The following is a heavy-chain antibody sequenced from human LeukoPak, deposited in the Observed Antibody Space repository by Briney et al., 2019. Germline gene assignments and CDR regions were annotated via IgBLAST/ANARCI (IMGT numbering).Heavy chain of an antibody. Sequence: GGSLRLSCAASGFTFRSYATSWVRQAPGKGLVWVSGISGNGGTIYYADSVRGRFTISRDNSENSLYLQMKSLRAEDTAVYYCANDGDAFNWWLYDGGQGTLVTVSS. D-gene: IGHD2-8*02. V-gene: IGHV3-23*01. J-gene: IGHJ4*02. CDR1: GFTFRSYA. CDR3: ANDGDAFNWWLYD. CDR2: ISGNGGTI.